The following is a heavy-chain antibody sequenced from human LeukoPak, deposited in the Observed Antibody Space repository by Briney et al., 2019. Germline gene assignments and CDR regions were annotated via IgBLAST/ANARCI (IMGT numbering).Heavy chain of an antibody. CDR3: ARRLTASGKHYFDY. J-gene: IGHJ4*02. CDR2: ISSSSGTI. CDR1: GLTFSTYN. V-gene: IGHV3-48*01. Sequence: GGSLRLSCAASGLTFSTYNMNWVRQAPGKGLEWVSYISSSSGTIHYADSVQGRFTSSRDNAKSSLYLQMYSLRAEDTAVYYWARRLTASGKHYFDYWGQGTLVTVSS. D-gene: IGHD6-13*01.